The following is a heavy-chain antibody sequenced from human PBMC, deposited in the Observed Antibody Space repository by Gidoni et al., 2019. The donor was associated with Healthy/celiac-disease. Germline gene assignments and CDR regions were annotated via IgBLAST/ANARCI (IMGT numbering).Heavy chain of an antibody. CDR2: IYYSGST. CDR3: ARTYGDYSYYYGMDV. CDR1: GGSISSGGYY. V-gene: IGHV4-31*03. D-gene: IGHD4-17*01. Sequence: QVQLQESGPGLVKPSQTLSLTCTVPGGSISSGGYYWSWIRQHPGKGLEWIGYIYYSGSTYYNPSLKSRVTISVDTSKNQFSLKLSSVTAADTAVYYCARTYGDYSYYYGMDVWGQGTTVTVSS. J-gene: IGHJ6*02.